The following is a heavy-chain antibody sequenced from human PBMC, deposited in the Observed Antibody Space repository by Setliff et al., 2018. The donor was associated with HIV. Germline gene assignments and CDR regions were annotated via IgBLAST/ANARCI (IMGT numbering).Heavy chain of an antibody. CDR3: ARDGPLEGSYRYYYYYMDV. D-gene: IGHD3-10*01. CDR2: IHTSGST. Sequence: SETLSLTCTVSGGSISSGSYYWSWIRQPAGKGLEWIGHIHTSGSTKYNPSLKSRVTISANTSKKQFPLNLSSVTAAETAGYYCARDGPLEGSYRYYYYYMDVWGKGTTVTVSS. V-gene: IGHV4-61*09. J-gene: IGHJ6*03. CDR1: GGSISSGSYY.